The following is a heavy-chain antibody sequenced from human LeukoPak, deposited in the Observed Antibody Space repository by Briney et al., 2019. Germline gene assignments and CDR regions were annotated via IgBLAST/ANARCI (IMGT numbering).Heavy chain of an antibody. CDR3: ARRRGCSDSACPPDY. D-gene: IGHD5-12*01. CDR2: IYAGDSDA. V-gene: IGHV5-51*01. CDR1: GSSFNTYW. J-gene: IGHJ4*02. Sequence: GASLQISCRGSGSSFNTYWIGWVRQLPGKGLEWMGIIYAGDSDARYSPSFEGQVTMSVAKSINTAYLQWSSLKASDTAMYYCARRRGCSDSACPPDYWGQGTLVTVSS.